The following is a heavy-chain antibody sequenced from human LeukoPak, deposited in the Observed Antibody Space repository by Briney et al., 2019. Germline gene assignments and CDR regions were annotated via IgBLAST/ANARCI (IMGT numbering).Heavy chain of an antibody. V-gene: IGHV3-23*01. Sequence: GGSLRLSCAASGFTFSIYAMSWVRQAPGKGLEWVSAISGSGGSTYYADSVKGRFTISRDNSKNTLYLQMNSLRAEDTAVYYCAKDRGDGYNWFDYWGQGTLVTVSS. CDR3: AKDRGDGYNWFDY. CDR2: ISGSGGST. D-gene: IGHD5-24*01. J-gene: IGHJ4*02. CDR1: GFTFSIYA.